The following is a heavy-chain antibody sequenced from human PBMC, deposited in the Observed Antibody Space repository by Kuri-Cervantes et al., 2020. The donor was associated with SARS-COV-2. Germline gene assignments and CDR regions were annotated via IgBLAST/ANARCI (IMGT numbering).Heavy chain of an antibody. Sequence: GESLKISCAASGFTFSSYDVHWVRQAPGKGLEWVAFIRYDGSNKYYADSVKGRFTISRDNSKNTLYLQMNSLRAEDTAVYYCAKDYSSSSDWYFDLWGRGTLVTVSS. CDR2: IRYDGSNK. CDR1: GFTFSSYD. J-gene: IGHJ2*01. CDR3: AKDYSSSSDWYFDL. V-gene: IGHV3-30*02. D-gene: IGHD6-6*01.